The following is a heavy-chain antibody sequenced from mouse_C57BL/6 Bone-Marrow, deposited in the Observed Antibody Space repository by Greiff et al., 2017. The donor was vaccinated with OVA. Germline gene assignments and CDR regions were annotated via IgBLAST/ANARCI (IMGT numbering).Heavy chain of an antibody. J-gene: IGHJ2*01. CDR2: INPSNGGT. Sequence: GQGLEWIGNINPSNGGTNYNEKFKSKATLTVDKSSSTAYMQLSSLTSEDSAVYYCARGSWDGDYWGQGTTLTVSS. V-gene: IGHV1-53*01. D-gene: IGHD4-1*01. CDR3: ARGSWDGDY.